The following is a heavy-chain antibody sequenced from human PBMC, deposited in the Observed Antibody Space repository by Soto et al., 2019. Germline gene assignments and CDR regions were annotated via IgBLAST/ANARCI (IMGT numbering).Heavy chain of an antibody. V-gene: IGHV1-24*01. CDR3: ATDLASWEKAVAGL. Sequence: ASVKVSCKVSGYTLTELSMHWVRQAPGKGLEWMGGFDPEDGETIYAQKFQGRVTMTEDTSTDTAYMKLSSLRSEDTAVYYCATDLASWEKAVAGLWGQGTLVTVSS. D-gene: IGHD6-19*01. CDR1: GYTLTELS. CDR2: FDPEDGET. J-gene: IGHJ4*02.